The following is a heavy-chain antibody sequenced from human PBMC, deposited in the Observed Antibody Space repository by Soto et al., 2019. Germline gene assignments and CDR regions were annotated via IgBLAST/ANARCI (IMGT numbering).Heavy chain of an antibody. CDR1: GGSLISYY. CDR3: ARIPYYDFWSGYYDYYYYYGMDV. CDR2: IYYSGST. J-gene: IGHJ6*02. Sequence: PSETLSLTCTVSGGSLISYYWSWIRQPPGKGLEWIGYIYYSGSTNYNPSLKSRVTISVDTSKNQFSLKLSSVTAADTAVYYCARIPYYDFWSGYYDYYYYYGMDVWGQGTTVTVSS. D-gene: IGHD3-3*01. V-gene: IGHV4-59*01.